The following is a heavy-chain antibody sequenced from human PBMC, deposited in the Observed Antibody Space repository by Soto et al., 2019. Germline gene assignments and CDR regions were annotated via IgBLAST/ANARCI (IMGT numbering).Heavy chain of an antibody. Sequence: PGESLKISCKGSGYSFTSYWISWVRQMPGKGLEWMGIIFPGDSDTRYSPSFQGQVTISADKSINTAYLQWSSLKASDTAVYYCARRVAARPYFDFWGQGALVTVSS. CDR2: IFPGDSDT. V-gene: IGHV5-51*01. CDR1: GYSFTSYW. D-gene: IGHD6-6*01. CDR3: ARRVAARPYFDF. J-gene: IGHJ4*02.